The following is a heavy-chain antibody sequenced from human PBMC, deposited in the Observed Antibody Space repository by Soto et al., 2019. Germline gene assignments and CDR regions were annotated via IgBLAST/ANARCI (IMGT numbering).Heavy chain of an antibody. CDR2: IIPIFGTA. Sequence: QVQLVQSGAEVKKPGSSVKVSCKASGGTFSSYAISWVRQAPGQGLEWMGGIIPIFGTANYAQKFQGRVTINADKSTSTAYMERSSLRSEDTAVYYCARAGTGTTFYYYYGMDVWGQGTTVTVSS. CDR3: ARAGTGTTFYYYYGMDV. J-gene: IGHJ6*02. V-gene: IGHV1-69*14. CDR1: GGTFSSYA. D-gene: IGHD1-7*01.